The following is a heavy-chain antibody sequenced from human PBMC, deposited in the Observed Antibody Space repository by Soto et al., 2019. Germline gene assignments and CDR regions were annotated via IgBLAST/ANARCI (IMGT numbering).Heavy chain of an antibody. D-gene: IGHD5-18*01. V-gene: IGHV3-30-3*01. J-gene: IGHJ6*02. Sequence: PGGSLRLSCAASGFTFSSYAMHWVRQAPGKGLEWVAVISYDGSNKYYADSVKGRFTISRDNSKNTLYLQMNSLRAEDTAVYYCARDVEYVDTANSYLVTYYFGMDVWGQGTTVTVSS. CDR1: GFTFSSYA. CDR3: ARDVEYVDTANSYLVTYYFGMDV. CDR2: ISYDGSNK.